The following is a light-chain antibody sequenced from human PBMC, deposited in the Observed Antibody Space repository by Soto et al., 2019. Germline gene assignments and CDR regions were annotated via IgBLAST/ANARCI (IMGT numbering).Light chain of an antibody. CDR3: QQYNDWPLT. CDR2: DIS. CDR1: QRVSSN. Sequence: EIVMTQSPATLSVTPGERATLSCRASQRVSSNLAWYQQKPRQAPSLLIYDISARATGIPTRFSGSGSGTEFTLTICSLQAEDFAVYYCQQYNDWPLTFGGGTKVEIK. V-gene: IGKV3D-15*01. J-gene: IGKJ4*01.